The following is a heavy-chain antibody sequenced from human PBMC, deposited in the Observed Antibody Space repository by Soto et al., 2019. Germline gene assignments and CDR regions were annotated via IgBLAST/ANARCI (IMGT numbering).Heavy chain of an antibody. V-gene: IGHV4-61*01. J-gene: IGHJ4*02. Sequence: SETLSLTCTVSGGSVSSGSYYWSWIRQPPGKGLEWIGYIYYSGSTNYNPSLKSRVTISVDTSKNQFSLKLSSVTAADTAVYYCASALRDYYDSSGYHWGQGTLVTVSS. CDR2: IYYSGST. CDR1: GGSVSSGSYY. CDR3: ASALRDYYDSSGYH. D-gene: IGHD3-22*01.